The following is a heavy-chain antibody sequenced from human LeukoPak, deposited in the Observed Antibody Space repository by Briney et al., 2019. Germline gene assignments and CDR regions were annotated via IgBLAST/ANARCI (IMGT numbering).Heavy chain of an antibody. Sequence: GGSLRLSCAASGFTFRNFWMSWVRQAPGRGLEWVANIHPEGNEKYHVESVKGRFTISRDNAKSSLFLQMNGLRAEDTAVYCCARGDAFSGEHWGQGTLVTVSS. CDR1: GFTFRNFW. V-gene: IGHV3-7*04. D-gene: IGHD3-10*01. CDR2: IHPEGNEK. CDR3: ARGDAFSGEH. J-gene: IGHJ4*02.